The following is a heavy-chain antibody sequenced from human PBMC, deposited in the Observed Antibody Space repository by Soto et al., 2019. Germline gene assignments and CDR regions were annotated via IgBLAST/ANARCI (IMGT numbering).Heavy chain of an antibody. D-gene: IGHD2-15*01. CDR3: ARGAMVAATGLDY. Sequence: GASVKVSCKASGGTFSSYTISWVRQAPGQGLEWMGRIIPILGIANYAQKFQGRVTITADKSTSTAYMELSSLRSEDTAVYYCARGAMVAATGLDYWGQGTLVTVSS. V-gene: IGHV1-69*02. CDR2: IIPILGIA. J-gene: IGHJ4*02. CDR1: GGTFSSYT.